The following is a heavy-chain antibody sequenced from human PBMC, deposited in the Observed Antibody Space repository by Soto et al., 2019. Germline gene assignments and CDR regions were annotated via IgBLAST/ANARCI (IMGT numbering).Heavy chain of an antibody. CDR1: GFTFSSYA. J-gene: IGHJ3*02. Sequence: GGSLRLSCAASGFTFSSYAMSWVRQAPGKGLEWVSAISGSGGSTYYADSVKGRFTISRDNSKNTLYLQMNSLRAEDTAVYYCAKDRGYSGYDQGGVDAFDIWGQGTMVTVSS. CDR2: ISGSGGST. D-gene: IGHD5-12*01. V-gene: IGHV3-23*01. CDR3: AKDRGYSGYDQGGVDAFDI.